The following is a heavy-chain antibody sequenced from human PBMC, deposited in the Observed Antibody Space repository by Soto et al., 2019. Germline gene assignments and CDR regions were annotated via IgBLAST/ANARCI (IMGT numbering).Heavy chain of an antibody. CDR1: GGSISSSNW. V-gene: IGHV4-4*02. CDR3: ARAPNSSSWYYDYYYGMDV. J-gene: IGHJ6*02. CDR2: FFIGGNT. D-gene: IGHD6-13*01. Sequence: SETLSLTCAVSGGSISSSNWWTWVRQPPGKGLEWIASFFIGGNTYYNPSLKSRVTISVDTSKNQFSLKLSSVTAADTAVYYCARAPNSSSWYYDYYYGMDVWGQGTTVTVSS.